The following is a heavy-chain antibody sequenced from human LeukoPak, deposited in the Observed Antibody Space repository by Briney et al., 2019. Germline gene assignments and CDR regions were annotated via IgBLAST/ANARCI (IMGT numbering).Heavy chain of an antibody. D-gene: IGHD6-19*01. CDR1: GYTFTSYD. J-gene: IGHJ3*02. V-gene: IGHV1-8*01. CDR2: RNPNSGNT. Sequence: ASVNVSCKASGYTFTSYDIKWVRQATGQGLEGVGWRNPNSGNTGYAQKFQGRVTMTRNTSISTAYMELSSLRSEGTAVYYCARTYSSGWYGLRVTVKNAFDIWGQGTMVTVSS. CDR3: ARTYSSGWYGLRVTVKNAFDI.